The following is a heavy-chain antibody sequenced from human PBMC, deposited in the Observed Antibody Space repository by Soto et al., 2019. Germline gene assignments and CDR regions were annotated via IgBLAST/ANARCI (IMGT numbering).Heavy chain of an antibody. D-gene: IGHD2-21*02. V-gene: IGHV3-30*04. CDR3: AREPYGDSQYFDY. CDR1: GFTFNSIS. Sequence: QVQLVESGGGMVQPGTSLRLSCAASGFTFNSISLHWVRQRPDKGLEWVAVISHDGRVTFYADFVKGRFTVSRDNSKNTIYLQVSSLRAEDPAVYYCAREPYGDSQYFDYWGQGTLVTVSS. J-gene: IGHJ4*02. CDR2: ISHDGRVT.